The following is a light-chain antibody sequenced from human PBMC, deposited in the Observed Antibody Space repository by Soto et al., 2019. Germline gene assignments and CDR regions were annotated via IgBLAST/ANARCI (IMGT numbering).Light chain of an antibody. Sequence: QSALTQPRSVSGSPGQSVTISCTATTSDVGGFNSVSWYQQHPGKAPQLIIYDVSTRPSGVPARFSGSKSGRTASLTISGLQAEDEADYHCCSYAGSSQYVFGTGTKVIVL. J-gene: IGLJ1*01. CDR1: TSDVGGFNS. CDR3: CSYAGSSQYV. V-gene: IGLV2-11*01. CDR2: DVS.